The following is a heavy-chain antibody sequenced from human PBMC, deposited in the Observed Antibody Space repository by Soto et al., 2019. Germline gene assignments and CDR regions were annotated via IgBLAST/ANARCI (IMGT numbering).Heavy chain of an antibody. CDR1: GGTFSSYA. CDR2: IIPIFGTA. D-gene: IGHD2-2*01. Sequence: ASVKVSCKASGGTFSSYAISWVRQAPGQGLEWMGGIIPIFGTANYAQKFQGRVTITADESTSTAYMELSSLRSEDTAVYYCASWPIRGCSSTSCYFFFGYWGQGTLVTVSS. V-gene: IGHV1-69*13. J-gene: IGHJ4*02. CDR3: ASWPIRGCSSTSCYFFFGY.